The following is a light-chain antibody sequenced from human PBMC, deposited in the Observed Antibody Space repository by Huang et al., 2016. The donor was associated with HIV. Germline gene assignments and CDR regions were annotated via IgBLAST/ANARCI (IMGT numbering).Light chain of an antibody. V-gene: IGKV4-1*01. J-gene: IGKJ1*01. CDR1: HSLLFRSNNKNC. Sequence: IVMTQSPDSLAVSLGETATINCKSSHSLLFRSNNKNCLAWYQQKPGQPPTLLMSWASTRGSGVPSRFSGGGSGTDFTLTISSLQAEDVAVYFCQQYFDVPWTFDRGTKVEIK. CDR2: WAS. CDR3: QQYFDVPWT.